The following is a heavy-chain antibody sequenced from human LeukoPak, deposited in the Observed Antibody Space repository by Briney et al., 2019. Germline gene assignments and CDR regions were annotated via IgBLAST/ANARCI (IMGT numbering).Heavy chain of an antibody. V-gene: IGHV4-59*01. CDR1: GGSISSYY. Sequence: SETLPLTCTVSGGSISSYYWSWIRQPPGKGLEWIGYIYYSGSTNYNPSLKSRVTISVDTSKNQFSLKLSSVTAADTAVYYCARDFPYCGGDCYSHGGYWGQGTLVTVSS. J-gene: IGHJ4*02. D-gene: IGHD2-21*02. CDR3: ARDFPYCGGDCYSHGGY. CDR2: IYYSGST.